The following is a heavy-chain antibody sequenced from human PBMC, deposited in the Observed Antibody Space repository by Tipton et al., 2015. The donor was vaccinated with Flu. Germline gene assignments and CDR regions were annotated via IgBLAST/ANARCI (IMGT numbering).Heavy chain of an antibody. CDR1: GHSISSDYY. Sequence: TLSLTCTISGHSISSDYYWGWIRQSPGKGLEWIGNIFHTGSTYHNPSLKGRVALSLDTFNNQFSLKLTSVTAADTAVYFCATTTYYYGSGTHDYWGQGTLVTVSS. D-gene: IGHD3-10*01. CDR2: IFHTGST. J-gene: IGHJ4*02. CDR3: ATTTYYYGSGTHDY. V-gene: IGHV4-38-2*02.